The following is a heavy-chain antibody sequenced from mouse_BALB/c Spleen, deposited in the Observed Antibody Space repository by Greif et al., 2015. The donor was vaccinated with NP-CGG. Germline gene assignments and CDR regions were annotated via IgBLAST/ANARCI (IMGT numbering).Heavy chain of an antibody. CDR1: GFTFSSYG. CDR3: ARELSYFDY. CDR2: ISSGGSYT. J-gene: IGHJ2*01. V-gene: IGHV5-6*01. Sequence: EVQLVESGGDLVKPGGSLKLSCAASGFTFSSYGMSWVRQTPDKRLEWVATISSGGSYTYYPDSVKGRFTISRDNAKNTLYLQMSSLESEDTAMYYCARELSYFDYWGQGTTLTVSS.